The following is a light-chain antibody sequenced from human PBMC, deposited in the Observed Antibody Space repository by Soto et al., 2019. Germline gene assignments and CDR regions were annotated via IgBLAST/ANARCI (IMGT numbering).Light chain of an antibody. CDR3: QHRSNSPPTWT. Sequence: EIVLTQSPATLSLSPGDRATLSCRASQRIGTYLAWYQQKAGQAPSLLIYDTSNRATGIPTRFSGSGSGTDFTLTISSLEPEDFAAYFCQHRSNSPPTWTFGQGTKVEIK. J-gene: IGKJ1*01. V-gene: IGKV3-11*01. CDR1: QRIGTY. CDR2: DTS.